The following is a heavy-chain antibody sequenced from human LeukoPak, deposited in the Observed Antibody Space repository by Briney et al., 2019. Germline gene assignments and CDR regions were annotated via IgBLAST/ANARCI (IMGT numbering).Heavy chain of an antibody. J-gene: IGHJ6*04. Sequence: SVKVSCKASGYTFTSYYMHWVRQAPGQGLEWMGGIIPIFGTANYAQKFQGRVTITADESTSTAYMELSSLRSEDTAVYYCARGYGDMDVWGKGTTVTVSS. V-gene: IGHV1-69*13. CDR3: ARGYGDMDV. CDR1: GYTFTSYY. D-gene: IGHD3-16*01. CDR2: IIPIFGTA.